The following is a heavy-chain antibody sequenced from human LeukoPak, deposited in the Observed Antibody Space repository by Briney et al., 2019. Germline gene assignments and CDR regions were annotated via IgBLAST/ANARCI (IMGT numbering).Heavy chain of an antibody. J-gene: IGHJ5*02. Sequence: SVKLSCKASGATFSSYAISWVRQAPGQGLEWMGGIIPIFGTANYAQKFQGRDTITTDESTSTAYMELSSLRSEDTAVYYCAREAYCSSTSCSNWFDPWGQGTLVTVSS. CDR1: GATFSSYA. CDR3: AREAYCSSTSCSNWFDP. D-gene: IGHD2-2*01. V-gene: IGHV1-69*05. CDR2: IIPIFGTA.